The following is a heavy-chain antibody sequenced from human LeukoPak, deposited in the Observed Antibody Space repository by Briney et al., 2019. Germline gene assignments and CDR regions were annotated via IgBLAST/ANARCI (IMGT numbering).Heavy chain of an antibody. Sequence: PSETLSLTCAVYGGSFSGYYWSWIRQPPGKGLEWIGGINHSGSTNYNPSLKSRVTISVDTSKNQFSLKLSSVTAADTAVYYCASRVNTAMVTTPFDYGVQGNLVTV. CDR2: INHSGST. CDR1: GGSFSGYY. V-gene: IGHV4-34*01. J-gene: IGHJ4*02. CDR3: ASRVNTAMVTTPFDY. D-gene: IGHD5-18*01.